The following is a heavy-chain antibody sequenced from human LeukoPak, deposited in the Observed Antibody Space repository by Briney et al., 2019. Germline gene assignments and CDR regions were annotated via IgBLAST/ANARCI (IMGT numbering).Heavy chain of an antibody. CDR3: ARDHSSSWYENYYYYMDV. CDR1: GYTFTGYY. Sequence: GASVKVSCKASGYTFTGYYMHWVRQAPGQGREWMGWINPNSGGTNYAQKFQGRVTMTRDTSISTAYMELSRLRSDDTAVYYCARDHSSSWYENYYYYMDVWGKGTTVTISS. J-gene: IGHJ6*03. D-gene: IGHD6-13*01. CDR2: INPNSGGT. V-gene: IGHV1-2*02.